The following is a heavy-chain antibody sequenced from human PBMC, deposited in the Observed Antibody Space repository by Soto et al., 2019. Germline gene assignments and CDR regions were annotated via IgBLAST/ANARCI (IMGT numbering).Heavy chain of an antibody. CDR1: GYSISSSNW. D-gene: IGHD2-8*02. V-gene: IGHV4-28*03. CDR3: ARDKITGLFDY. J-gene: IGHJ4*02. Sequence: SETLSLTCAVSGYSISSSNWWGWIRQPPGKGLEWIGYIYHSGSTNYNPSLKSRVTISVDTSKNQFSLKLTSVTAADTAVYYCARDKITGLFDYWGQGTLVTVSS. CDR2: IYHSGST.